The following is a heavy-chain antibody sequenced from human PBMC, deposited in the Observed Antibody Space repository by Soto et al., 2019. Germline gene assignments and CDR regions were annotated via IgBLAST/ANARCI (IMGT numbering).Heavy chain of an antibody. J-gene: IGHJ4*02. V-gene: IGHV3-11*05. CDR3: ARDFTDTAIDY. CDR1: GFTFSDYY. D-gene: IGHD5-18*01. Sequence: PGGSLGLSCAASGFTFSDYYMSWIRQAPGKGLEWVSYISSSSSYTNYADSVKGRFTISRDNAKNSLYLQMNSLRAEDTAVYYCARDFTDTAIDYWGQGTLVTVSS. CDR2: ISSSSSYT.